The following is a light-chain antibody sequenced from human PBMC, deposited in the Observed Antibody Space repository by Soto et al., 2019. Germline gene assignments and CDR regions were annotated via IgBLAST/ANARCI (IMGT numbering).Light chain of an antibody. CDR3: QHWDT. V-gene: IGKV3-20*01. CDR2: GAS. Sequence: EIVLTQSPGTLSLSPGERATLSCRASQSVSSSYLAWYQQKPGQAPRLLIYGASSRATGIPDRLSGSGSGTDFTLTISRLEPEDFAVYYCQHWDTFGQGTKLEIK. J-gene: IGKJ2*01. CDR1: QSVSSSY.